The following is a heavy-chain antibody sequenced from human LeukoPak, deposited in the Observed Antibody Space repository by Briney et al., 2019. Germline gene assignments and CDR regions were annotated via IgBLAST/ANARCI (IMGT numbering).Heavy chain of an antibody. CDR3: ARHSFRYYDILTGYYTGVLYGMDV. D-gene: IGHD3-9*01. CDR2: IYYTGST. V-gene: IGHV4-59*08. J-gene: IGHJ6*02. Sequence: SETLSLTCTVSGGSITSYYWSWIRQPPGKGLEWIGYIYYTGSTSYNPSLQSRVTISVDTSKNQFSLKLSSVTAADTAVYYCARHSFRYYDILTGYYTGVLYGMDVWGQGTTVTVSS. CDR1: GGSITSYY.